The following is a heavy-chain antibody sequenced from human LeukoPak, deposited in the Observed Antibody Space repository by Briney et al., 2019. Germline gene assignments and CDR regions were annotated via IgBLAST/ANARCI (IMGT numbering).Heavy chain of an antibody. J-gene: IGHJ4*02. CDR1: GYTFSDFS. Sequence: PGGSLRLSCAASGYTFSDFSVNWFRQAPGKGLEWVSSISVRSNYRYYADSVRGRFTISRDDARDSLFLQMNSLRAEDTAVYFCVRLRRNSDRSGYYYYYDYWGQGTLVTVSS. CDR3: VRLRRNSDRSGYYYYYDY. D-gene: IGHD3-22*01. CDR2: ISVRSNYR. V-gene: IGHV3-21*01.